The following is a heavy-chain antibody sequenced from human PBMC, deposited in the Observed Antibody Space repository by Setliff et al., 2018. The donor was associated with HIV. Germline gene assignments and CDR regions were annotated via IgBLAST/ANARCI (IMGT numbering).Heavy chain of an antibody. Sequence: GGSLRLSCEASGFTFNDYAMSWVRHVSGKGLEWVSTISGSGATTEYADSVKGRFTVSRDTSKNMVYLQMNTLRAEDTALYYCAKDREAVAPWYFDLWGRGTLVTVSS. D-gene: IGHD2-15*01. CDR2: ISGSGATT. J-gene: IGHJ2*01. CDR1: GFTFNDYA. V-gene: IGHV3-23*01. CDR3: AKDREAVAPWYFDL.